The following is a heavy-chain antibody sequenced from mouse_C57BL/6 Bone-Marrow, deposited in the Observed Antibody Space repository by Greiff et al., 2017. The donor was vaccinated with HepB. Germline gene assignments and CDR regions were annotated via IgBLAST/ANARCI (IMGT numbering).Heavy chain of an antibody. CDR1: GFTFTDYY. CDR2: IRNKANGYTT. V-gene: IGHV7-3*01. Sequence: DVKLVESGGGLVQPGGSLSLSCAASGFTFTDYYMSWVRQPPGKALEWLGFIRNKANGYTTEYSASVKGRFTISRDNSQSILYLQMNALRAEDSATYYCARSAYGSSYWFAYWGQGTLVTVSA. CDR3: ARSAYGSSYWFAY. J-gene: IGHJ3*01. D-gene: IGHD1-1*01.